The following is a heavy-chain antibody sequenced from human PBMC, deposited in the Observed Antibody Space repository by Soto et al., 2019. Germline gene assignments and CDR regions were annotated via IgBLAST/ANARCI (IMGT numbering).Heavy chain of an antibody. CDR1: SDSITSGPYY. V-gene: IGHV4-31*01. Sequence: QVQLQESGPGLVKPSQTLSLTCTVSSDSITSGPYYWSWVRQHPGRGLEWIGYIYYRGNSYYNPSLKSPISISLDRSKNQFSLELNSVTAADTAVYYCARSGGSNSWYGVFDFWGQGTLVTVSS. D-gene: IGHD2-15*01. J-gene: IGHJ4*02. CDR3: ARSGGSNSWYGVFDF. CDR2: IYYRGNS.